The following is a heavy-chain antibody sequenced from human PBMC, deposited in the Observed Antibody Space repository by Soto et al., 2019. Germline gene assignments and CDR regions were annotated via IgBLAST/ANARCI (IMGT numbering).Heavy chain of an antibody. CDR2: IYYSGST. J-gene: IGHJ5*02. D-gene: IGHD1-1*01. CDR3: ARDQLEGNWFDP. Sequence: SETLSLTCTVSGGSISSSSYYWGWIRQPPGKGLEWIGIIYYSGSTYYNPSLKSRVTISVDKSKNQFSLKLTSVTAADTAVYYCARDQLEGNWFDPWGQGTLVTVSS. CDR1: GGSISSSSYY. V-gene: IGHV4-39*07.